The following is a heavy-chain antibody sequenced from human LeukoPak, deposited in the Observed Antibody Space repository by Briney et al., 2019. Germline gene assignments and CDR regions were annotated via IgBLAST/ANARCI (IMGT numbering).Heavy chain of an antibody. CDR2: SNLSGSIT. Sequence: GGSLRLSCAVSGFTFEDYGMSWVRQGPGKGLEWVSGSNLSGSITGYADSVKGRFTMSRGNAKKSLYLQMNSLRVDDTALYYCVTAARRGEFDYWGQGTLVTVSS. CDR1: GFTFEDYG. J-gene: IGHJ4*02. V-gene: IGHV3-20*04. D-gene: IGHD6-6*01. CDR3: VTAARRGEFDY.